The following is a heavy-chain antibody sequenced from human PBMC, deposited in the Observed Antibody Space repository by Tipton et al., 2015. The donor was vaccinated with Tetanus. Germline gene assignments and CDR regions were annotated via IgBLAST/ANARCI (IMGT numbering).Heavy chain of an antibody. V-gene: IGHV4-39*02. D-gene: IGHD1-7*01. CDR2: IHFGGDT. Sequence: LRLSCTVSGASISNNFFYWGWIRQSPGRGLEWIGAIHFGGDTAYNPSLRSRVTISVDTSRNHVSLKMTSVTAADTALYYCSSGSGTAISEDWGQGTLVTVSS. CDR3: SSGSGTAISED. CDR1: GASISNNFFY. J-gene: IGHJ4*02.